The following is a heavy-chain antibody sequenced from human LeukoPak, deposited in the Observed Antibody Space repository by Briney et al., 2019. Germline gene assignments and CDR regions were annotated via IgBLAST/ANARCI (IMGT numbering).Heavy chain of an antibody. J-gene: IGHJ6*02. CDR3: TRRLEMDV. D-gene: IGHD5-24*01. CDR1: GFTFSGSA. Sequence: GGSLRLSCAASGFTFSGSAMHWVRQASGKGLEWVGRIRSKTNSYATAYAASVKGRFTISRDDSKNTAYLQMNSLKTEDTAVYYCTRRLEMDVWGQGTTVTVSS. CDR2: IRSKTNSYAT. V-gene: IGHV3-73*01.